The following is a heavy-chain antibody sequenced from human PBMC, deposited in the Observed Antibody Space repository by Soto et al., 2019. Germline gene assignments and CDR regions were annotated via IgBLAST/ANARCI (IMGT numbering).Heavy chain of an antibody. CDR1: GFTFSRYA. CDR3: AKGGDYGSGLFDP. Sequence: EVQLLESGGGLVQPGGSLRLSCAASGFTFSRYAMSWVRQAPGKGLEWVSAISGSGGSTYYADTVKGRFTISRDNSKNTLYLQMNSLRAEDTAVYYCAKGGDYGSGLFDPWGQGTLVTVSS. V-gene: IGHV3-23*01. J-gene: IGHJ5*02. CDR2: ISGSGGST. D-gene: IGHD3-10*01.